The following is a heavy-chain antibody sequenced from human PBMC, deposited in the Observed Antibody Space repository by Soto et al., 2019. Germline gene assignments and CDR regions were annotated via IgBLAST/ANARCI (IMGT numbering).Heavy chain of an antibody. CDR1: GFPFTRYA. CDR2: ISSDGSTI. CDR3: ARGTGSGSVLIDY. J-gene: IGHJ4*02. D-gene: IGHD3-10*01. Sequence: QVQLVESGGGVVQPGTSLRLSCAASGFPFTRYAMHWVRQAPEKGLEWVTIISSDGSTIHYVDSVKGRFTISRDNSKNTLFLQMNSLRADDAAVYYCARGTGSGSVLIDYWGQGTLVTVSS. V-gene: IGHV3-30-3*01.